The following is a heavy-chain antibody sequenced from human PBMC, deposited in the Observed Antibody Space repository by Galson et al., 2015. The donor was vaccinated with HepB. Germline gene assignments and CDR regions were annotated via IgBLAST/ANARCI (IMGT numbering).Heavy chain of an antibody. CDR2: ISSSGTTL. V-gene: IGHV3-48*03. Sequence: ALRLSCAASGFTFSSYAMHWVRQAPGKGLEWVSYISSSGTTLNYADSVKGRFTISRDNAKNSLYLQLNSLRAEDTAVYYCAREPTGGLDYWGQGTLVTVSS. D-gene: IGHD7-27*01. J-gene: IGHJ4*02. CDR3: AREPTGGLDY. CDR1: GFTFSSYA.